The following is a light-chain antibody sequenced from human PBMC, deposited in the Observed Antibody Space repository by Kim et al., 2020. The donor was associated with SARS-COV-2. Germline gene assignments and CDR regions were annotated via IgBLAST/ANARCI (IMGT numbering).Light chain of an antibody. Sequence: ASVGDRVTITCRASQSISSWLAWYQQKPGKAPKLLIYKASSLESGVPSRFSGSESGTEFTLTISSLQPDDFATYYCQQYSSYAWTFGQGTKVDIK. J-gene: IGKJ1*01. CDR3: QQYSSYAWT. V-gene: IGKV1-5*03. CDR2: KAS. CDR1: QSISSW.